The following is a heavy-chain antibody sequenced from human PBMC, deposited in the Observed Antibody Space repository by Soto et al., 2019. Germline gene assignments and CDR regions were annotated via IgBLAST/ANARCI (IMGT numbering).Heavy chain of an antibody. Sequence: TGGSLRLSCAASGFTFSYYAMTWVRQGPGKGLEWVSGISGTGGSTYDADSVKGRFTISRDNSKNTLYLQMNSLRAEDTAMYYCARLGFDFDFLSGYYNVHHYYGIDVWGQGTTVTVSS. D-gene: IGHD3-3*01. V-gene: IGHV3-23*01. CDR1: GFTFSYYA. J-gene: IGHJ6*02. CDR3: ARLGFDFDFLSGYYNVHHYYGIDV. CDR2: ISGTGGST.